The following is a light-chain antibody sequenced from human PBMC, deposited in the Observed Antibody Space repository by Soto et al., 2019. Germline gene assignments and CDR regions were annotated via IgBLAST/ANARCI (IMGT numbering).Light chain of an antibody. Sequence: DIQMTQSPFSLSASVGDRVTISCWASKSIRYYVSWYQQKPGTAPKLLIRAASTLQSGVLSRFSGSGSGTDFTLTISRLQIEDFATYFCQQTDSAPQTFGQGT. CDR3: QQTDSAPQT. V-gene: IGKV1-39*01. CDR2: AAS. CDR1: KSIRYY. J-gene: IGKJ1*01.